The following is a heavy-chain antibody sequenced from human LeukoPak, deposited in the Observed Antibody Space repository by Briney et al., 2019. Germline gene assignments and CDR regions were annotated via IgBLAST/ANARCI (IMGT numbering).Heavy chain of an antibody. CDR2: MYYSGSS. J-gene: IGHJ4*02. Sequence: PSETLSLTCTVSGVSISAYYWSWIRQPPGKGLEWIGYMYYSGSSYYNPSLKSRVTMPLDTSKNQFSLRLNSVTAADTAVYYCARGAFSSGWWYYFDYWGQGTLVTVSS. D-gene: IGHD6-19*01. CDR3: ARGAFSSGWWYYFDY. CDR1: GVSISAYY. V-gene: IGHV4-59*08.